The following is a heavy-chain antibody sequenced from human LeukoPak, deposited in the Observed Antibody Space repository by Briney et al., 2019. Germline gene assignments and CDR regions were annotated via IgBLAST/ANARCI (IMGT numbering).Heavy chain of an antibody. V-gene: IGHV4-31*03. CDR3: ARSYGPGSYNWFDP. J-gene: IGHJ5*02. D-gene: IGHD3-10*01. CDR1: GGSISSGGYY. Sequence: SQTLSLTCTVSGGSISSGGYYWSWIRQHPGKGLEWIGYIYYSGSTYYNPSLKSRVTISVDTSKNQFSLKLSSVTAADTAVYYCARSYGPGSYNWFDPWGQGTLVTVSS. CDR2: IYYSGST.